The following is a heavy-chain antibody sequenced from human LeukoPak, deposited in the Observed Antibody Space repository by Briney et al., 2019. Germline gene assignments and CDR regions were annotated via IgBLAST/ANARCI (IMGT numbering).Heavy chain of an antibody. CDR2: ISGSGGST. V-gene: IGHV3-23*01. D-gene: IGHD3-22*01. CDR1: GFTFSSYA. J-gene: IGHJ4*02. CDR3: AREGLNYYDSSGYVTD. Sequence: GGSLRLSCAASGFTFSSYAMSWVRQAPGKGLEWVSAISGSGGSTYYADSVKGRFTISRDNAKNSLYLQMNSLRAEDTAVYYCAREGLNYYDSSGYVTDWGQGTLVTVSS.